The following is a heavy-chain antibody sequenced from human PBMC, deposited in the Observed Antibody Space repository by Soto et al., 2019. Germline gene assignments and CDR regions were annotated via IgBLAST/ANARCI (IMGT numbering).Heavy chain of an antibody. J-gene: IGHJ4*02. CDR1: GDSIKTHY. Sequence: SETLSLNCNVTGDSIKTHYWSWIRQAPWKGLDWIGYIYYSGSTLYNPSLKRRVTISADTAKNQFSLRLTSLTAADTAVYYCASGWMAAFDYWGQGTLVTGSS. V-gene: IGHV4-59*11. CDR2: IYYSGST. CDR3: ASGWMAAFDY. D-gene: IGHD2-2*03.